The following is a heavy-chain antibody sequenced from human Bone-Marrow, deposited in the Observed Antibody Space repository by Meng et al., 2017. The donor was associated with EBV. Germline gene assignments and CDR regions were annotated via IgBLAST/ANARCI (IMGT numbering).Heavy chain of an antibody. D-gene: IGHD3-9*01. CDR3: ARGRDYDILTGYYTPFDY. CDR1: GGSLSGYF. V-gene: IGHV4-34*02. J-gene: IGHJ4*02. CDR2: ISHSGST. Sequence: QVQLQQWGAGLLVPSETLSLTCAVYGGSLSGYFWSWIRQPPGKGLEWIGEISHSGSTDYNPSLKSRVTISVDTSKNQFSLKLSSVTAADTAVYYCARGRDYDILTGYYTPFDYWGQGTLVTVSS.